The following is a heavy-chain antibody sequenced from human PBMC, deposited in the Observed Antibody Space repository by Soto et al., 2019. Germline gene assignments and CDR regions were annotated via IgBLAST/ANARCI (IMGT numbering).Heavy chain of an antibody. CDR1: GFTFSGYW. V-gene: IGHV3-7*03. Sequence: PGGSLRLSCAASGFTFSGYWMSWVRQAPGKGLEWVANIKQDGSEKYYVDSVKGRFTISRDNAKNSLYLQMNSLRAEDTAVYYCARDPPYFAAFDIWGQGTMVTVSS. D-gene: IGHD3-10*01. J-gene: IGHJ3*02. CDR3: ARDPPYFAAFDI. CDR2: IKQDGSEK.